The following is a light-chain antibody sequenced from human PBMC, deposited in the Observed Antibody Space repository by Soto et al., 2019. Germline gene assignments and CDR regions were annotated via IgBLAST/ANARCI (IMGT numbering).Light chain of an antibody. Sequence: EIVLTQSPGTLSLSPGERATLSCRASQSDSSSYLAWYQQKPGQAPRLLIYGASSRATGIPDRFSGSGSGTDFTLTISRLEPEDFAVYYCQQYGSSPGGTFGQGTKLEIK. CDR3: QQYGSSPGGT. J-gene: IGKJ2*02. CDR1: QSDSSSY. V-gene: IGKV3-20*01. CDR2: GAS.